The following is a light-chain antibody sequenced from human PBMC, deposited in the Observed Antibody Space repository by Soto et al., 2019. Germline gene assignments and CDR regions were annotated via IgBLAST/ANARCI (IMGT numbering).Light chain of an antibody. CDR2: GAS. V-gene: IGKV3-15*01. J-gene: IGKJ1*01. Sequence: EIGMTQSPATLSVAPGERATLSCRASQSVSSNLAWYQQKPGQAPRLLIYGASTRATGIPARFSGSGSGTEFTLTISSLQSEDFEVYYCQQYNTWPSTFGQGTKLEIK. CDR3: QQYNTWPST. CDR1: QSVSSN.